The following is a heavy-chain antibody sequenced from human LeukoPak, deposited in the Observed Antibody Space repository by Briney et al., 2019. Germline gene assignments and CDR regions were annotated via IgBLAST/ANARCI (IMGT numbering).Heavy chain of an antibody. CDR2: INCNCGGT. J-gene: IGHJ6*02. D-gene: IGHD2-15*01. CDR3: AKHMPATKAYSVSGLAV. CDR1: GFTFKDYG. V-gene: IGHV3-9*01. Sequence: SGRSLILSCAATGFTFKDYGMYWVRQPPGKGLEWVSSINCNCGGTDYADSVKGRFTISRDNAKNSLYLQLSRLRPEDTALYYCAKHMPATKAYSVSGLAVWGWGTTVIVSS.